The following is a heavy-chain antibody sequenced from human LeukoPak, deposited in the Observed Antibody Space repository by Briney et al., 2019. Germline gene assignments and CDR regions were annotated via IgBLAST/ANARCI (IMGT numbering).Heavy chain of an antibody. V-gene: IGHV3-30-3*01. CDR1: GFTFSSYA. J-gene: IGHJ4*02. Sequence: GGSLRLSCAASGFTFSSYAMHWVRQAPGKGLEWVAVISYDGSNKYYADSVKGRFTISRDNSKSTLYLQMNSLRAEDTAVYYCARGRNFFDYWGQGTLVTVSS. CDR3: ARGRNFFDY. CDR2: ISYDGSNK.